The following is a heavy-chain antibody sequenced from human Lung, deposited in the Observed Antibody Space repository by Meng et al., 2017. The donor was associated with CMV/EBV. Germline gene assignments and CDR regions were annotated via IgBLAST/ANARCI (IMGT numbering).Heavy chain of an antibody. D-gene: IGHD1-14*01. CDR1: GFTFSDAW. CDR2: VKSETDGGTR. Sequence: GGSLRLSCAASGFTFSDAWLSWVRKAPGKGLEWVGRVKSETDGGTRDYAAPVKDRFTISRDDSNNTLYLQVTNPKAEDAAIYYCTTDYRWGQGALVTVSS. CDR3: TTDYR. J-gene: IGHJ4*02. V-gene: IGHV3-15*01.